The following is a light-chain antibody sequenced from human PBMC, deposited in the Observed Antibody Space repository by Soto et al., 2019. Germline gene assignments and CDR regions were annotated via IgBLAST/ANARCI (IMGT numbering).Light chain of an antibody. CDR3: SSYTSSSTSHVV. CDR2: DVS. J-gene: IGLJ2*01. Sequence: QSALTQPASVSGSPGQSITISCTGTSSDVGGYNYVSWYQQHPGKAPTLMIYDVSNRPSGVSNRFAGSKSGNTASLTISGLQAEDEADYYCSSYTSSSTSHVVFGGGTQLTVL. V-gene: IGLV2-14*01. CDR1: SSDVGGYNY.